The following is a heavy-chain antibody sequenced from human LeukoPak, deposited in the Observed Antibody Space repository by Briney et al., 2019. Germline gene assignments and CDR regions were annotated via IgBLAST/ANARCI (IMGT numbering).Heavy chain of an antibody. J-gene: IGHJ4*02. D-gene: IGHD1-26*01. Sequence: SETLSLTCTVSGGSIRGSYWSWIRQPGEKGLEWIGRIFGSGVTNYNPSLRSQATMSVDTSKNRFSLKLTSVTAADTAVYYCARGTVGRGYFDYWGQGILVAVSS. CDR2: IFGSGVT. CDR3: ARGTVGRGYFDY. V-gene: IGHV4-4*07. CDR1: GGSIRGSY.